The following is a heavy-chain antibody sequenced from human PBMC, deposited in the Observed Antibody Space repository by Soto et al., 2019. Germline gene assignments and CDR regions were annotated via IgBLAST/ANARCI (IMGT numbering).Heavy chain of an antibody. V-gene: IGHV3-30*04. CDR3: ARETESITMIVVVNDAFDI. J-gene: IGHJ3*02. Sequence: GGSLRLSCAASGFTFSSYAMHWVRQAPGKGLEWVAVISYDGSNKYYADSVKGRFTITRDNAKNTLYLQMNSLRAEDTAVYYCARETESITMIVVVNDAFDIWGQGTMVTVSS. CDR1: GFTFSSYA. D-gene: IGHD3-22*01. CDR2: ISYDGSNK.